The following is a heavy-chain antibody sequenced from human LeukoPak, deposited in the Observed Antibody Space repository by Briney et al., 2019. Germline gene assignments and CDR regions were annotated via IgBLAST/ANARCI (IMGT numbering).Heavy chain of an antibody. V-gene: IGHV4-34*01. CDR1: GGSFSGYY. J-gene: IGHJ4*02. CDR2: INHSGST. Sequence: SETLSLTCAVYGGSFSGYYWSWIRQPPGRGREGIGEINHSGSTNYNPSLKSRVTISVDTSKNQFSLKLSSVTAADTAVYYCARGKTPYRFDYWGQGTLVTVSS. D-gene: IGHD1-26*01. CDR3: ARGKTPYRFDY.